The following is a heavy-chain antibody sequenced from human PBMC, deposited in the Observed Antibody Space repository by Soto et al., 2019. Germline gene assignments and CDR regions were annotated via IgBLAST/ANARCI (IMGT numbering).Heavy chain of an antibody. V-gene: IGHV4-59*01. CDR1: GDSISGYY. CDR2: IFYSGST. J-gene: IGHJ6*02. Sequence: PSGTLSLTCTVSGDSISGYYWSWIRQPPGKGLEWIGYIFYSGSTNYNPSLKSRVTISIDTSKNQVSLKLSSVTAADTAVYYCARDYGNSRNYYYYGMDVWGQGNTVTVSS. CDR3: ARDYGNSRNYYYYGMDV. D-gene: IGHD1-1*01.